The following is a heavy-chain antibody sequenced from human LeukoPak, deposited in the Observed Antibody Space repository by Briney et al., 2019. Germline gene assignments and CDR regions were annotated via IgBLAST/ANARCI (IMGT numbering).Heavy chain of an antibody. Sequence: GGSLRLSCAASGFTFSSYEMNWVRQAPGKGLEWVAVLSYGGTNKYYADSVKGRFTISRDNSKNTMFLQMNSLRAEDTAVYHCARDRSGYANDAFDFWGQGTMVTVSS. CDR3: ARDRSGYANDAFDF. CDR2: LSYGGTNK. J-gene: IGHJ3*01. CDR1: GFTFSSYE. V-gene: IGHV3-30-3*01. D-gene: IGHD3-3*01.